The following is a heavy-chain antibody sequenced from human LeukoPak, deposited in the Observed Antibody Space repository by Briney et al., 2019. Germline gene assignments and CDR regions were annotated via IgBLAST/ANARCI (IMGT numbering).Heavy chain of an antibody. CDR1: GYSFTSYW. Sequence: GESLKSSCKGSGYSFTSYWIGWVRQLPGKGLEWMGTIYPGDSDTRYSPSFQGQVTISADKSISTAYLQWSSLKASDTAMYYCARRSRDCSGGSCYYGNYNWFDPWGQGTLVTVSS. CDR3: ARRSRDCSGGSCYYGNYNWFDP. CDR2: IYPGDSDT. V-gene: IGHV5-51*01. D-gene: IGHD2-15*01. J-gene: IGHJ5*02.